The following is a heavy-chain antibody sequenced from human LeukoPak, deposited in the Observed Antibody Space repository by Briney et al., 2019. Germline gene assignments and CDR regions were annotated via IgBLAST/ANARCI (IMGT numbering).Heavy chain of an antibody. J-gene: IGHJ4*02. CDR1: GYTFTSYG. Sequence: ASVKVSRKASGYTFTSYGISWVRQAPGQGLEWMGWISAYNGNTNYAQKLQGRVTMTTDTSTSTAYMELRSLRSDDTAVYYCARDSSGWQPFDYWGQGTLVTVSS. CDR2: ISAYNGNT. V-gene: IGHV1-18*01. CDR3: ARDSSGWQPFDY. D-gene: IGHD6-19*01.